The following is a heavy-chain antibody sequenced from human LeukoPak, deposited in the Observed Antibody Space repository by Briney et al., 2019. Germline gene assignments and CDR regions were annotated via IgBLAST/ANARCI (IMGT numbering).Heavy chain of an antibody. J-gene: IGHJ6*02. CDR2: IGSKANSYAT. CDR3: TSPLRQQLGYYGVDV. V-gene: IGHV3-73*01. CDR1: GLTFSGSV. Sequence: VGSLRLSCAASGLTFSGSVMHWVRQTSGKGLGWVGRIGSKANSYATAYAASVRGRFTISRDDSKNTAYLQMYSLKNEDTAVYYCTSPLRQQLGYYGVDVWGQGTTVTVSS. D-gene: IGHD6-13*01.